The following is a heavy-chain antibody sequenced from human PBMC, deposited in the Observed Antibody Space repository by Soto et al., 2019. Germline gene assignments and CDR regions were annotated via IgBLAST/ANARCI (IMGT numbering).Heavy chain of an antibody. CDR1: GVSITDSYY. CDR2: IYHRGTT. CDR3: SRNLLVGAYPSYFDF. V-gene: IGHV4-38-2*01. Sequence: KASETLSLTCSVSGVSITDSYYWGWIRQSPGRRLEWIGNIYHRGTTYYNPSLKRRIRMSVDTSTNQFSLKLTSVTAADTAVYYCSRNLLVGAYPSYFDFWAHGIPVTVSS. D-gene: IGHD1-26*01. J-gene: IGHJ4*01.